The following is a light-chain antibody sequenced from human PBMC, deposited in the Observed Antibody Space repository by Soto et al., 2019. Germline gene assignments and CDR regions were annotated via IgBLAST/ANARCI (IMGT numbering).Light chain of an antibody. CDR3: CSYAGSSNV. V-gene: IGLV2-23*03. CDR2: EGS. Sequence: QSALTQPASVSGSPGQSITISCTGTSSDGGSYNLVSWYQQHPGKAPKLKIYEGSKRPLGVSNRFSGSKSGNTASLTISGLQAEDEADYYCCSYAGSSNVFGTGTKVTVL. CDR1: SSDGGSYNL. J-gene: IGLJ1*01.